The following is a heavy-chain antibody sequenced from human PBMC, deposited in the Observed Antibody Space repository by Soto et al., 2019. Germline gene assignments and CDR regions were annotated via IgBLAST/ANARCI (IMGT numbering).Heavy chain of an antibody. Sequence: GESLKISCKGSGYSFTSYWIGWVRQMPGKGLEWTGIIYPGDSDTRYSPSFQGQVTISADKSISTAYLQWSSLKASDTAMYYCARRGSLVAAPYYYGMDVWGQGTTVTVSS. CDR3: ARRGSLVAAPYYYGMDV. CDR1: GYSFTSYW. D-gene: IGHD6-13*01. J-gene: IGHJ6*02. CDR2: IYPGDSDT. V-gene: IGHV5-51*01.